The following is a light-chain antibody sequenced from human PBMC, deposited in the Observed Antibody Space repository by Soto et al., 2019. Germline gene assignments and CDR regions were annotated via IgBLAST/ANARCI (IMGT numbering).Light chain of an antibody. CDR2: AAS. CDR1: LPISNY. CDR3: QKDNSAPLT. J-gene: IGKJ4*01. V-gene: IGKV1-27*01. Sequence: IQMSRSRSSHTSSVGARVTISPRASLPISNYLAWYQQKPGKIPNLLIYAASTLQAGVPSRFSGSGSGTDFTLTISSLQPEDVAAYYCQKDNSAPLTVGGGTKV.